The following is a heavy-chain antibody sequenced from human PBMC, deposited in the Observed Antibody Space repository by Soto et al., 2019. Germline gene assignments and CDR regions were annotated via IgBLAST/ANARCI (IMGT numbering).Heavy chain of an antibody. Sequence: GGSLRLSCAASGFTFNSCGMQWVRQAPGKGLEWVAVVSYDGSHKYYADSVTGRFTISRDNSKNTLYLQMNSLRTEDSAVYYCAKDRYSYDTSGYYYSFYYYGMDVWGQGTTVTVSS. CDR1: GFTFNSCG. D-gene: IGHD3-22*01. CDR2: VSYDGSHK. V-gene: IGHV3-30*18. CDR3: AKDRYSYDTSGYYYSFYYYGMDV. J-gene: IGHJ6*02.